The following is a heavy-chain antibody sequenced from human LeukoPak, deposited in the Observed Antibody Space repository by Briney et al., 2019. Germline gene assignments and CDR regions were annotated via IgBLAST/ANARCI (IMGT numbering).Heavy chain of an antibody. CDR1: GGSFSGYY. V-gene: IGHV4-34*01. D-gene: IGHD5-18*01. Sequence: SETLSLTCAVYGGSFSGYYWSWIRQPPGKGLEWIGEINHSGSTNYNPSLKSRVTISVDTSKNQFSLKLSSVTAADTAVYYCARDLPARRGNTYGFDAFDIWGQGTMVTVSS. CDR2: INHSGST. J-gene: IGHJ3*02. CDR3: ARDLPARRGNTYGFDAFDI.